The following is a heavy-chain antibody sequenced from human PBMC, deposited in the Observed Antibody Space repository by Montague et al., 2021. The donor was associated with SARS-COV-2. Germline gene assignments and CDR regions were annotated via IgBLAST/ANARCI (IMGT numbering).Heavy chain of an antibody. D-gene: IGHD2-2*01. CDR1: GRSISGYTYC. CDR3: TCAGDQVLWSDYYYYGMDV. J-gene: IGHJ6*02. CDR2: LNCSGNN. Sequence: SETLSLTCTVYGRSISGYTYCWICIPQGPGQGLKWIRNLNCSGNNNSYPTLRITITVDTAKTQYPLKLSAVTAAAAAVYYCTCAGDQVLWSDYYYYGMDVWGQGTTVTVSS. V-gene: IGHV4-39*06.